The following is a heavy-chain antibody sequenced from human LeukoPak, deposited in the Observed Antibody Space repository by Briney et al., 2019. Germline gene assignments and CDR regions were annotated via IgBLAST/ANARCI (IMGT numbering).Heavy chain of an antibody. CDR2: INHSGST. Sequence: SETLSLTCAVYGGSFSGYYWSWIRQPPGKGLEWIGEINHSGSTNYNPSLKSRVTISVDTSKNQFPLKLSSVTAADTAVCYCARLYYYDSSGRGNDYWGQGTLVTVSS. D-gene: IGHD3-22*01. CDR1: GGSFSGYY. CDR3: ARLYYYDSSGRGNDY. V-gene: IGHV4-34*01. J-gene: IGHJ4*02.